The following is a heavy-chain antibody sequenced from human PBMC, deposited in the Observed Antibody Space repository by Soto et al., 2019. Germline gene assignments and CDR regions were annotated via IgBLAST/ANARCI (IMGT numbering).Heavy chain of an antibody. CDR3: ARLGGYYQAFDQ. CDR2: IYYSGST. D-gene: IGHD3-22*01. CDR1: GGSMNTYY. Sequence: LSLTCTVSGGSMNTYYWGWFRQPPGKGLEWVGYIYYSGSTTYSPSLKSRVTISVDTSKNQFSLKLNSVTAADTAVYYCARLGGYYQAFDQWGQGSLVTVSS. J-gene: IGHJ4*02. V-gene: IGHV4-59*08.